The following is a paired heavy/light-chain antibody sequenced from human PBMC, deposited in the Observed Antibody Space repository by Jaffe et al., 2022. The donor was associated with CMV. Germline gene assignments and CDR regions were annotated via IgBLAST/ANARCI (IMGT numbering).Light chain of an antibody. V-gene: IGKV2-24*01. CDR1: QSLVHSNGNTY. J-gene: IGKJ1*01. CDR3: MQATQFPRT. CDR2: KIS. Sequence: DIVMTQTPLSSPVTLGQPASISCRSSQSLVHSNGNTYLSWLHLRPGQPPRLLIYKISNRFSGVPDRFSGSGAGTDFTLRISRVEAEDVGVYYCMQATQFPRTFGQGTKVEIK.
Heavy chain of an antibody. CDR3: AKDYCSGGTCSLFDY. V-gene: IGHV3-23*01. J-gene: IGHJ4*02. CDR1: GFTFSTFA. Sequence: EVQLLESGGGLVQPGESLRLSCTASGFTFSTFAMSWVRQAPGKGPEWVSGISGSGDKTFYADSVKGRFTISRDNSKNTVYLQMNSLRAEDTAVYYCAKDYCSGGTCSLFDYWGQGLLVTVSS. D-gene: IGHD2-15*01. CDR2: ISGSGDKT.